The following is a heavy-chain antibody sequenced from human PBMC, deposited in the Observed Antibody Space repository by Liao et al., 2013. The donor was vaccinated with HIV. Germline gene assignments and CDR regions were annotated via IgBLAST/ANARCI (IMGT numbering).Heavy chain of an antibody. Sequence: QLQESGPGLVKPSETLSLTCTVSGGSIRNDFWSWIRQSAGKGLEYIGRIHGNGNVRTAYNPSLESRLTMSVDTSKNQFSLKLSSVTAADTAVYYCARDSNWLYWYFDLWGRGTLVTVSS. J-gene: IGHJ2*01. V-gene: IGHV4-4*07. CDR1: GGSIRNDF. D-gene: IGHD7-27*01. CDR3: ARDSNWLYWYFDL. CDR2: IHGNGNVRT.